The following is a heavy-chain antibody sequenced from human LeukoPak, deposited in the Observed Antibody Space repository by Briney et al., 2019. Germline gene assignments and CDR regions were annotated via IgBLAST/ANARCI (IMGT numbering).Heavy chain of an antibody. V-gene: IGHV3-23*01. Sequence: PGGSLRLSCAASAFTFSDYAMSWVRQAPGKGLEWVSVIGGTDGLTYYADSVKGRFTISRDNSKNTLYLQMNSLRAEDTAVYYCTKDQFSKNGVYDAFDIWGQGTMVTVSS. CDR1: AFTFSDYA. D-gene: IGHD2-8*01. CDR2: IGGTDGLT. J-gene: IGHJ3*02. CDR3: TKDQFSKNGVYDAFDI.